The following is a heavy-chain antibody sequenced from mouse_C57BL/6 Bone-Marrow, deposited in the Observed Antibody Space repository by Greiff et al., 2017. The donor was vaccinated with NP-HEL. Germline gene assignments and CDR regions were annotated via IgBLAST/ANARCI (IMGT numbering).Heavy chain of an antibody. CDR3: ARRPLFTTVPSMDY. V-gene: IGHV1-81*01. Sequence: QVQLQQSGAELARPGASVKLSCKASGYTFTSYGISWVKQRTGQGLEWIGEIYPRSGNPYYNEKFKGKATLTADKSSSTAYMGLRSLTSEDSAVYFCARRPLFTTVPSMDYWGQGTSVTVSS. D-gene: IGHD1-1*01. J-gene: IGHJ4*01. CDR2: IYPRSGNP. CDR1: GYTFTSYG.